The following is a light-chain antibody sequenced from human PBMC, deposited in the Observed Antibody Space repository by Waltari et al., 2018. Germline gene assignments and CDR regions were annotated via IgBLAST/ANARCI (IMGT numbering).Light chain of an antibody. CDR3: QQYSNWPLT. CDR2: GAS. J-gene: IGKJ4*01. CDR1: QSVSSS. Sequence: EIVLTQSPVTLSLSPGERASLSCRASQSVSSSLAWYQQKPGQAPRLLIFGASSRATGIPDRFSGTGSGTDFNLTISSLEPEDFAVYYCQQYSNWPLTFGGGTKVEIK. V-gene: IGKV3-15*01.